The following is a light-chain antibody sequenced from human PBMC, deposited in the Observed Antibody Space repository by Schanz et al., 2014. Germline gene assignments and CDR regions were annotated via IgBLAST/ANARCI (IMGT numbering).Light chain of an antibody. V-gene: IGKV3-20*01. CDR3: QQYGSSPD. Sequence: EIVLTQSPGTLSLSPGERATLSCRASQTVSSSYLAWYQQKPGQAPRLLIYGASSRPTGIPDRFSGSGSGTDFTLTISRLEPEDFAVYYCQQYGSSPDFGGGTKVEIK. J-gene: IGKJ4*01. CDR2: GAS. CDR1: QTVSSSY.